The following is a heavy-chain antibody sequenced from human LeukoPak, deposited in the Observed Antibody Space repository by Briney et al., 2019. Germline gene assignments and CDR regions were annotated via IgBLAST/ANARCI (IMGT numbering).Heavy chain of an antibody. CDR1: GFTFSSYS. D-gene: IGHD3-10*01. V-gene: IGHV3-21*01. CDR3: ARDRRRFGEVNY. CDR2: ISSSSSYI. Sequence: GGSLRLSCAASGFTFSSYSMNWVRQAPGKGLEWVLSISSSSSYIYYADSVKGRFTISRDNAKNSLYLQMNSLRAEDTAVYYCARDRRRFGEVNYWGQGTLVTVSS. J-gene: IGHJ4*02.